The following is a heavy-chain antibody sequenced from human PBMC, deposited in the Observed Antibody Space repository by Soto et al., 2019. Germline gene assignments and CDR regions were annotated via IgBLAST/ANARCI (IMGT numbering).Heavy chain of an antibody. V-gene: IGHV3-74*01. D-gene: IGHD3-10*01. CDR2: INSDGSST. J-gene: IGHJ4*02. CDR1: GFTLRSYW. Sequence: EVQLVESGGGLVQPGGSLRLSCGASGFTLRSYWMHWVRQAPGKGLVWVSNINSDGSSTNYADSVKGRFTISRDNAKNTLYLQMNILRADDTAVYYCATLFSSGSSLDYWGQGTLVTVSS. CDR3: ATLFSSGSSLDY.